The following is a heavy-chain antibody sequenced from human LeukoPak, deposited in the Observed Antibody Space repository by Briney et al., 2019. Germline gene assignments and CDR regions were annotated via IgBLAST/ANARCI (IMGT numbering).Heavy chain of an antibody. D-gene: IGHD5-18*01. CDR1: GYTFTGYY. CDR3: ARIQVWPHNAFDI. V-gene: IGHV1-2*02. Sequence: ASVKVSCKASGYTFTGYYMHWVRQAPGQGLEWMGWINPNSGGTNYAQKFQGRVTVTRDTSISTTYMELTRLTYDDTAVYYCARIQVWPHNAFDIWGQGTMVTVSS. J-gene: IGHJ3*02. CDR2: INPNSGGT.